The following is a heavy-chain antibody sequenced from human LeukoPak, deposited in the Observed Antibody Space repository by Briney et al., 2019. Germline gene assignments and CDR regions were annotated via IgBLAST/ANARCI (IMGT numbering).Heavy chain of an antibody. Sequence: PSETLSLTCAVYGGSFSGYYWSWIRQPPGKGLEWIGGINHSGSTNYNPSLKSRVTISVDTSKNQFSLKLSSVTAADTAVYYCARGRGYSYATDYWGQGTLVTVSS. CDR2: INHSGST. CDR1: GGSFSGYY. J-gene: IGHJ4*02. V-gene: IGHV4-34*01. CDR3: ARGRGYSYATDY. D-gene: IGHD5-18*01.